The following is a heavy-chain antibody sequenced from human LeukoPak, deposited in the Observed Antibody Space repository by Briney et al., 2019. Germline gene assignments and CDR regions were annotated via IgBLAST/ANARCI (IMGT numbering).Heavy chain of an antibody. CDR2: IYTSGST. CDR3: ARVVYSGYDFRGAMDV. V-gene: IGHV4-4*07. J-gene: IGHJ6*03. Sequence: SETLSLTRTVSGSSISSYYWSWIRQPAGKGLEWIGRIYTSGSTNYNPSLKSRVTMSVDTSKNQFSLKLSSVTAADTAVYYCARVVYSGYDFRGAMDVWGKGTTVTVSS. CDR1: GSSISSYY. D-gene: IGHD5-12*01.